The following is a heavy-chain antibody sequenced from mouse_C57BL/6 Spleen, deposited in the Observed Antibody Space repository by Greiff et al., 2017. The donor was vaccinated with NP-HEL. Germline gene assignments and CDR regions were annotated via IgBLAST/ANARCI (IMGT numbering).Heavy chain of an antibody. CDR1: GYTFTSYW. Sequence: QVQLQQPGAELVKPGASVKLSCKASGYTFTSYWMHWVKQRPGQGLEWIGMIHPNSGSTNYNEKFKSKATLTVDKSSSTAYMQLSSLTSEDSAVYYCARRTGMYYFDYWGQGTTLTVSS. V-gene: IGHV1-64*01. CDR3: ARRTGMYYFDY. CDR2: IHPNSGST. J-gene: IGHJ2*01. D-gene: IGHD4-1*01.